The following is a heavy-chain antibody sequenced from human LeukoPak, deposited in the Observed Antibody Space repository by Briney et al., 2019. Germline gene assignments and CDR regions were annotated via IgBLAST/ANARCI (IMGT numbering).Heavy chain of an antibody. CDR3: ARHLLGSEAAAHDY. Sequence: SETLSLTCAVYGGSLSGYFWSWIRQPPGKGLEWIGVINHSGSTSHNPSLKSRVTISVDTSKNQFSLNLSSVTAADTAVYYCARHLLGSEAAAHDYWGQGTLVTVSS. CDR2: INHSGST. CDR1: GGSLSGYF. V-gene: IGHV4-34*01. D-gene: IGHD6-13*01. J-gene: IGHJ4*02.